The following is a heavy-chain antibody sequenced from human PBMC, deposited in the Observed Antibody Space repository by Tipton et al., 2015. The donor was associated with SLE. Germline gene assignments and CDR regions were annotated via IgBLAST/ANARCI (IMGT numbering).Heavy chain of an antibody. Sequence: TLSLTCTVSGDSISDAKYWGWIRQPPGKGLEWIGSIYLSGKTFYNPSLNGRLFMSLDSSRDHFSLSLSSVTAADSAIYYCARGWQQLVLGNYFDYWGQGALVIVSS. CDR2: IYLSGKT. CDR3: ARGWQQLVLGNYFDY. CDR1: GDSISDAKY. V-gene: IGHV4-38-2*02. D-gene: IGHD6-13*01. J-gene: IGHJ4*02.